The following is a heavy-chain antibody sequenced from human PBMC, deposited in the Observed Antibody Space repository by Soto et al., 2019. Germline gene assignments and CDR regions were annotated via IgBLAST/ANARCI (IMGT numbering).Heavy chain of an antibody. V-gene: IGHV3-48*03. CDR2: ITSTGTTR. CDR1: GFTFSNYE. J-gene: IGHJ4*02. Sequence: GGSLRLSCAASGFTFSNYEMNWVRQAPGKGLEWISYITSTGTTRYYAGSVKGRFTISRDNAKNSLYLQMNSLRAEDAAVYYCAKGNSPVDIYWGQGTLVTVSS. D-gene: IGHD2-21*01. CDR3: AKGNSPVDIY.